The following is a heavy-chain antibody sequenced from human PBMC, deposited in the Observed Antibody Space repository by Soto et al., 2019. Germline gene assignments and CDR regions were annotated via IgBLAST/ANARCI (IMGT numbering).Heavy chain of an antibody. D-gene: IGHD2-21*01. V-gene: IGHV4-39*01. CDR1: GGSISSSSYY. Sequence: QLQLQESGPGLVKPSETLSLTCTVSGGSISSSSYYWGWIRQPPGKGLEWIGSIYYSGSTYYNPSLKSRVTISVDTYKNQFSRKLSSVTAEDTAVYYCARHVNPWAQGDFDIWGQGTMVTVSS. CDR3: ARHVNPWAQGDFDI. J-gene: IGHJ3*02. CDR2: IYYSGST.